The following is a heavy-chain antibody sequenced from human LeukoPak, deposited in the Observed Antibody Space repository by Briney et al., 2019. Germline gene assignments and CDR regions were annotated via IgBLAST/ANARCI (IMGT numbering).Heavy chain of an antibody. V-gene: IGHV3-30-3*01. Sequence: GGSLRLSCAASGFTFGSYAMHWVRQAPGKGLEWVAVISYDGSNTYYADSVKGRVTISRDNSKNTLYLQMNSLRGEDTAVYYCARDPSRSGSYRFDYWGQGTLVTVSS. CDR2: ISYDGSNT. CDR1: GFTFGSYA. D-gene: IGHD1-26*01. CDR3: ARDPSRSGSYRFDY. J-gene: IGHJ4*02.